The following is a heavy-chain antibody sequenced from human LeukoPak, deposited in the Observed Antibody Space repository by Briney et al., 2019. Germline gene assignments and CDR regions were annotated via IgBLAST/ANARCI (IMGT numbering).Heavy chain of an antibody. CDR2: IYYSGST. D-gene: IGHD3-22*01. CDR1: GGSISSSSYY. CDR3: ARDWDYYDSSGYYGHFDY. J-gene: IGHJ4*02. V-gene: IGHV4-39*07. Sequence: SETLSLTCTVSGGSISSSSYYWGWIRQPPGKGLDWIGSIYYSGSTYYNPSLKSRVTISVDTSKNQFSLKLSSVTAADTAVYYCARDWDYYDSSGYYGHFDYWGQGTLVTVSS.